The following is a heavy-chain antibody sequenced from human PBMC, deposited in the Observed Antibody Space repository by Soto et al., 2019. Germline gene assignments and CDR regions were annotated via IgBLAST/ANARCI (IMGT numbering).Heavy chain of an antibody. V-gene: IGHV2-5*02. Sequence: QITLKESGPTLVKPTQTLTLTCTFSGFSLSTSGVGVGWIRQPPGKALEWLALIYWDDDKRYSPSLKSRLTITKDTSKNHVVLTMTNMDPVDTATYYCAHFLYYYILTGYPYYFDYWGQGTLVTVSS. CDR1: GFSLSTSGVG. J-gene: IGHJ4*02. D-gene: IGHD3-9*01. CDR3: AHFLYYYILTGYPYYFDY. CDR2: IYWDDDK.